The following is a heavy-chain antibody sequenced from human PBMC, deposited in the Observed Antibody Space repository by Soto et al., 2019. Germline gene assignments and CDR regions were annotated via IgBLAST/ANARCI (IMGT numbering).Heavy chain of an antibody. CDR1: GFTFSSYW. D-gene: IGHD3-22*01. J-gene: IGHJ4*02. V-gene: IGHV3-7*03. Sequence: GGSLRLSCAASGFTFSSYWMSWVRQAPGKGLEWVANIKQDGSETYYVDSVKGRSTISRDNAKNSLYLQLNSLRAEDTAVYYCARDPYYYDSSQGYFDCWGQGTLVTVSS. CDR3: ARDPYYYDSSQGYFDC. CDR2: IKQDGSET.